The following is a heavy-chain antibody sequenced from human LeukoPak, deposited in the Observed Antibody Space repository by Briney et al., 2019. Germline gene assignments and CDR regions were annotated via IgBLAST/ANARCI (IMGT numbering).Heavy chain of an antibody. V-gene: IGHV2-5*01. Sequence: SGPTLVNPTQTLTLTCTFSGFSLSTSGVGVGWIRQPPGKALEWLALIYWNDDKRYSPSLKSRLTITKDTSKNQVVLTMTNMDPVDTATYYCAQGSHIAAVGTFDYWGQGTLVTVSS. D-gene: IGHD6-13*01. J-gene: IGHJ4*02. CDR2: IYWNDDK. CDR1: GFSLSTSGVG. CDR3: AQGSHIAAVGTFDY.